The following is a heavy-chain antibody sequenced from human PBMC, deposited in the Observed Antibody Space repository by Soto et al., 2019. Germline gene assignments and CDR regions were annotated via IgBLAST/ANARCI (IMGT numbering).Heavy chain of an antibody. D-gene: IGHD2-2*01. Sequence: SETLSLTCTVSGGSISSYYWSWNRQPPGKGLEWIGYIYYSGSTNYNPSLKSRVTISVDTSKNQFSLKLSSVTAADTAVYYCARVVRYCSSTSCYPPAYYYYGMDVWGQGTTVTVS. CDR1: GGSISSYY. CDR2: IYYSGST. V-gene: IGHV4-59*01. J-gene: IGHJ6*02. CDR3: ARVVRYCSSTSCYPPAYYYYGMDV.